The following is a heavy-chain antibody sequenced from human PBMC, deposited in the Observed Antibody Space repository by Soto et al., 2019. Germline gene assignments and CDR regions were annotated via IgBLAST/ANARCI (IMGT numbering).Heavy chain of an antibody. CDR3: ARVRVTNSIDDFDI. Sequence: SETLSLTCTVSGGYISSGGYYWSWIRQHPGKGLEWIGYIYYSGSTYYNPSLKSRVTISVDTSKNQFSLKLSSVTAADTAVYYCARVRVTNSIDDFDIWGQGTMVNVS. V-gene: IGHV4-31*03. CDR2: IYYSGST. CDR1: GGYISSGGYY. J-gene: IGHJ3*02. D-gene: IGHD2-21*02.